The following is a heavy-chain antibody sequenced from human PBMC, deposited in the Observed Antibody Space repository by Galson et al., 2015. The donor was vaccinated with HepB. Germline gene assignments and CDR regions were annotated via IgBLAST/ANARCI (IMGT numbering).Heavy chain of an antibody. D-gene: IGHD3-16*01. V-gene: IGHV7-4-1*02. Sequence: SVKVSCKASGYTFTSYAMNWVRQAPGQGLEWMGWINTNTGNPTYAQGFTGRFVFSLDTSVSTAYLQISSLKAEDTAVYYCARSSATGGINWYFDLWGRGTLVTVSS. CDR2: INTNTGNP. CDR3: ARSSATGGINWYFDL. CDR1: GYTFTSYA. J-gene: IGHJ2*01.